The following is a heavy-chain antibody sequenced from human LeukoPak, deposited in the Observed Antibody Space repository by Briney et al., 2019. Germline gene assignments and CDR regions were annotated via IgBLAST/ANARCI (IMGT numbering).Heavy chain of an antibody. J-gene: IGHJ6*03. D-gene: IGHD6-19*01. Sequence: PGGSLRLSCAASGFTFSSYSMNWVRQAPGKGLEWVSSISSSGSHIYYADSVKGRITISRDNAKNSLYLQMNSLRAEDTAVYYCAREGAYSSGWYEMASRYYYMDVWGKGTTVTISS. CDR1: GFTFSSYS. CDR3: AREGAYSSGWYEMASRYYYMDV. CDR2: ISSSGSHI. V-gene: IGHV3-21*01.